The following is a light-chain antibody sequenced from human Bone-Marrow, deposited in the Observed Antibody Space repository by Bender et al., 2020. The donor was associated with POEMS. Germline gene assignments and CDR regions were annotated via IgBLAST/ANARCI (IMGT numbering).Light chain of an antibody. V-gene: IGLV1-44*01. CDR2: GNI. CDR3: QSYDIDRGVV. J-gene: IGLJ3*02. CDR1: SSKFGSYP. Sequence: QSVLTQPPSASGTPGQRVTISCSGSSSKFGSYPVNWYQQLPGSAPRLLIYGNINRPSGVPDRISGSRSGASASLAISGLQAEDEADYYCQSYDIDRGVVFGGGTKLTVL.